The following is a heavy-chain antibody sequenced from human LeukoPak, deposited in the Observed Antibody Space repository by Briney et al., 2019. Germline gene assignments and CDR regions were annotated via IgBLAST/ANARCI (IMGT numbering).Heavy chain of an antibody. J-gene: IGHJ4*02. Sequence: PGRSLRLSCAASGFTFSSYAMHWVRQAPGKGLEWVAVISYDGSNKYYADSVKGRFTISRDNSKNTLYLQMNSLKAEDTAVYYCAKDRHSSAWFPDPSPDYWGQGALVTVSS. V-gene: IGHV3-30*04. CDR1: GFTFSSYA. CDR2: ISYDGSNK. CDR3: AKDRHSSAWFPDPSPDY. D-gene: IGHD6-19*01.